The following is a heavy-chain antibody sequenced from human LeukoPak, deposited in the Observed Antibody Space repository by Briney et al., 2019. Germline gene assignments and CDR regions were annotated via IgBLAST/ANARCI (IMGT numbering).Heavy chain of an antibody. V-gene: IGHV4-34*01. CDR3: ARASSFDKTTRWNPAYFGP. CDR2: INHSGTT. CDR1: GGSLSGFY. J-gene: IGHJ5*02. Sequence: SETLSLTCAVHGGSLSGFYWSWLRQPPGKGLEWIGEINHSGTTNYNPSLKSRVTISVDTSKNQVSLDLASVTAADTAVYYCARASSFDKTTRWNPAYFGPWGPGSLVTVAS. D-gene: IGHD1-1*01.